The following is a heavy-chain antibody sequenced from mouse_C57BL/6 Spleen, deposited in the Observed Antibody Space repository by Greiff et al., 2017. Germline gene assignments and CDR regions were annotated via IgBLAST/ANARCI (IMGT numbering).Heavy chain of an antibody. D-gene: IGHD1-1*01. J-gene: IGHJ4*01. CDR3: ARHPYYGSSLYAMDH. CDR1: GFSLTSYG. V-gene: IGHV2-6-1*01. CDR2: IWSDGST. Sequence: VQLQESGPGLVAPSQSLSITCTVSGFSLTSYGVHWVRQPPGKGLEWLVVIWSDGSTTYNSALKSRLSISKDNSKSQVFLKMNSLQTDDTAMYYCARHPYYGSSLYAMDHWGQGTSVTVSS.